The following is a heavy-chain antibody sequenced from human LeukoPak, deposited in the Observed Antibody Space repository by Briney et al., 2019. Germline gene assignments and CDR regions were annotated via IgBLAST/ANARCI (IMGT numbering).Heavy chain of an antibody. CDR1: GFTFSSYA. Sequence: GRSLRLSCAASGFTFSSYAMNWVRQAPGKGLEWVSGLSDTGRSTYDGGSVKGRFFISRDNYKNTVFLQMNSLRVEDTAVYYCAKRGPCTGATCSNYFDYWGQGTLVTVSS. J-gene: IGHJ4*02. CDR2: LSDTGRST. CDR3: AKRGPCTGATCSNYFDY. V-gene: IGHV3-23*01. D-gene: IGHD2-8*02.